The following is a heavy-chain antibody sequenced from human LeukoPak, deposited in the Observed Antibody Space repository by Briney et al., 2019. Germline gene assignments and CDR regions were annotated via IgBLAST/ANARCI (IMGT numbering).Heavy chain of an antibody. D-gene: IGHD2-2*01. CDR1: GGSISSGGYY. Sequence: SETLSLTCTVSGGSISSGGYYWSWIRQHPGKGLEWIEYIYYSGSTYYNPSLKSRVTISVDTSKNQFSLKLSSVTAADTAVYYCARVPGYCSSTSCSYYFDYWGQGTLVTVSS. CDR3: ARVPGYCSSTSCSYYFDY. CDR2: IYYSGST. V-gene: IGHV4-31*03. J-gene: IGHJ4*02.